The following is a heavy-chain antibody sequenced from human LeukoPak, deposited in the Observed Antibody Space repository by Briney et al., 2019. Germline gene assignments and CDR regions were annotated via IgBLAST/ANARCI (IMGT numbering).Heavy chain of an antibody. CDR1: GYTFTAYY. CDR2: INPNSGGT. J-gene: IGHJ4*02. Sequence: ASVKVSCKASGYTFTAYYMHWVRQAPGQGLEWMGRINPNSGGTNYAQKFQGRVPMTRDTSISTAYMELSSLRSDDTAVYYCARLVVGSQLWLDYWGQGTLVTVSS. V-gene: IGHV1-2*06. CDR3: ARLVVGSQLWLDY. D-gene: IGHD2-15*01.